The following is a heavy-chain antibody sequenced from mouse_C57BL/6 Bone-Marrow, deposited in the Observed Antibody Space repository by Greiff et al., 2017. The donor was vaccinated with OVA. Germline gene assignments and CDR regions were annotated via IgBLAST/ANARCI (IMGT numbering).Heavy chain of an antibody. J-gene: IGHJ2*01. CDR3: TFCYYGSSFDY. Sequence: EVQLQQSGAELVRPGASVKLSCTASGFNIKDDYMHWVKQRPEQGLEWIGWIDPENGDTEYASKFQGKATITADTSSNTAYLQLSSLTSEDTAVYYCTFCYYGSSFDYWGQGTTLTVSS. CDR2: IDPENGDT. CDR1: GFNIKDDY. V-gene: IGHV14-4*01. D-gene: IGHD1-1*01.